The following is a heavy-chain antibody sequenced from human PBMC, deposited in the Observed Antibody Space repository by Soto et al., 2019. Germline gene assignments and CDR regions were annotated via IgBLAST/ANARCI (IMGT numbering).Heavy chain of an antibody. CDR1: GFTFSSYA. Sequence: GGSLRLSCAASGFTFSSYAMSWVRQAPGKGLEWVSAISGSGGSTYYADSVKGRFTISRDNSKNTLYLQMNSLRAEDTAVYYCAKDARSGYYLYYFDYWSQGTLVTVSS. D-gene: IGHD3-22*01. J-gene: IGHJ4*02. CDR2: ISGSGGST. CDR3: AKDARSGYYLYYFDY. V-gene: IGHV3-23*01.